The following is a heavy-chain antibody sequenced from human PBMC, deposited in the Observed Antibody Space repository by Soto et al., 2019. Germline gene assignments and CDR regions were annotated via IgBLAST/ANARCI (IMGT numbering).Heavy chain of an antibody. D-gene: IGHD3-22*01. CDR2: INPSGGST. CDR1: GYTFTSYY. CDR3: ARSDLIVVHQLYNWFDP. Sequence: ASVKVSCKASGYTFTSYYMHWVRQAPGQGLEWMGIINPSGGSTSYAQKFQGRVTMTRDTSTSTVYMELSSLRSEDTAVYYCARSDLIVVHQLYNWFDPWGQGTLVTVSS. V-gene: IGHV1-46*01. J-gene: IGHJ5*02.